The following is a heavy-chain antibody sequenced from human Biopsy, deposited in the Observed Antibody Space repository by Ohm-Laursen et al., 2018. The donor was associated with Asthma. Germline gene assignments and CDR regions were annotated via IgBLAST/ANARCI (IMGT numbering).Heavy chain of an antibody. D-gene: IGHD6-13*01. CDR3: VRGSSSWHHGPFHYYYGLDV. CDR2: IYYSGTT. V-gene: IGHV4-39*01. Sequence: TLSLTCGLSSGSGGYMRSGNYYWGWIRQPPGKGLEWIGSIYYSGTTYYNPSLESRVTVSEDTSKNQFSLKLTSVTAADTAVYYCVRGSSSWHHGPFHYYYGLDVWGQGTTATVSS. CDR1: GGYMRSGNYY. J-gene: IGHJ6*02.